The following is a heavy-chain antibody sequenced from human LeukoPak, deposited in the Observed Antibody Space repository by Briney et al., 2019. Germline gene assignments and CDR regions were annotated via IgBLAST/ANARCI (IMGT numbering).Heavy chain of an antibody. CDR3: ARGDDWGSSWYGGVHYYYYLDV. Sequence: SVTLSRTAAGYTFTIYGINRERQPPGQGLEWMGGSNPNSGNTGYAQKFQGRVTMTRNTSISTAYMELSSLRSEETAVYYGARGDDWGSSWYGGVHYYYYLDVGGKGTTVTISS. D-gene: IGHD6-13*01. V-gene: IGHV1-8*01. J-gene: IGHJ6*03. CDR2: SNPNSGNT. CDR1: GYTFTIYG.